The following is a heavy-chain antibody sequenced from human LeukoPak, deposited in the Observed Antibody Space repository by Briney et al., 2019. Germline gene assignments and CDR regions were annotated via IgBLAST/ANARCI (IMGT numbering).Heavy chain of an antibody. J-gene: IGHJ5*02. Sequence: SGTLSLTCTVSGGSISSSSYYWGWIRQPPGKGLEWIGSIYYSGSTYYNPSLKSRVTISVDTSKNQFSLKLSSVTAADTAVYYCAREGGITMIVVVISEYNWFDPWGQGTLVTVSS. CDR1: GGSISSSSYY. CDR3: AREGGITMIVVVISEYNWFDP. V-gene: IGHV4-39*07. CDR2: IYYSGST. D-gene: IGHD3-22*01.